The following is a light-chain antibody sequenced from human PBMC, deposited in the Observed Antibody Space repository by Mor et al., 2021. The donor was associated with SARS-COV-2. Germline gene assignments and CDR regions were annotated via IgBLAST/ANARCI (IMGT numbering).Light chain of an antibody. V-gene: IGKV4-1*01. Sequence: TVTCKSSHSLIQSSNGDSYLAWYQVRAGQTPALLIYRASTRETGVPDRFIGSGSGTEFTLTISGLQAEDAAMYYCQQYYTTPLTFG. CDR3: QQYYTTPLT. CDR2: RAS. CDR1: HSLIQSSNGDSY. J-gene: IGKJ4*01.